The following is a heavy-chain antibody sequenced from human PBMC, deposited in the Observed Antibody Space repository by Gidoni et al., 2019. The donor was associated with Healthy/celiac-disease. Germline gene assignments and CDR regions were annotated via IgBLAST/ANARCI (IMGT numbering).Heavy chain of an antibody. CDR2: INHSGST. CDR3: AWRYYDSSGYYYVEGDY. Sequence: GEINHSGSTNYNPSLKSRVTISVDTSKNQFSLKLSSVTAADTAVYYCAWRYYDSSGYYYVEGDYWGQGTLVTVSS. D-gene: IGHD3-22*01. J-gene: IGHJ4*02. V-gene: IGHV4-34*01.